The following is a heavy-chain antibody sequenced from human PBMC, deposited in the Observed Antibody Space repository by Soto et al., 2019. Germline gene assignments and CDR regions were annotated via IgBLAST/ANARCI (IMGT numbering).Heavy chain of an antibody. J-gene: IGHJ4*02. CDR3: AKDVGSSSSPDN. V-gene: IGHV3-23*01. CDR2: ISGSGGST. CDR1: GVTFSSYA. D-gene: IGHD6-6*01. Sequence: GGSLRLSCAASGVTFSSYAMSWVRQAPGKGLEWVSAISGSGGSTYYADSVKGRFTISRDNSKNTLYLQMNSLRAEDTAVYYCAKDVGSSSSPDNWGQGTLVTVSS.